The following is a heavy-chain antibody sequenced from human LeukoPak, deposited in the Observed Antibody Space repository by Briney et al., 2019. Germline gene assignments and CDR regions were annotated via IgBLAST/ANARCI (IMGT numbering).Heavy chain of an antibody. CDR1: GDSVSSNSVT. Sequence: PSQTLSLTCAISGDSVSSNSVTWNWIRQSPSRGLEWLGRTYYRSTWYNDYAVSVRGRITVYPDTSKNQFSLHLNSVTPEDTAVYYCARRLTQYDCFDPWGQGILVTVSS. CDR2: TYYRSTWYN. D-gene: IGHD2-2*01. J-gene: IGHJ5*02. CDR3: ARRLTQYDCFDP. V-gene: IGHV6-1*01.